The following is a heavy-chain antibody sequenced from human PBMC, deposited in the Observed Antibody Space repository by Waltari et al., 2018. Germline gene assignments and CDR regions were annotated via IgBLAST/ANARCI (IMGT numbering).Heavy chain of an antibody. CDR2: ISDDGSAA. V-gene: IGHV3-74*01. CDR3: ARVARTAVTASGYYGMDV. CDR1: GFTFSSYW. Sequence: EVQLVESGGGLAQPGGSLRLSCAASGFTFSSYWMHWVRQTPGKGLGWFSRISDDGSAASYADSVKGRFTISRDNAKNTLYLQMNSLRVDDMAVYYCARVARTAVTASGYYGMDVWGQGTTVTVSS. J-gene: IGHJ6*02. D-gene: IGHD4-17*01.